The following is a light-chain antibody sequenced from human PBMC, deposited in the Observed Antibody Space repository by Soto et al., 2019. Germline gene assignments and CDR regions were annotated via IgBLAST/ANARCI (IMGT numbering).Light chain of an antibody. CDR2: ASS. CDR3: LQHNDYPPT. V-gene: IGKV1-17*01. Sequence: DIQMTQSPSSLSASVGDRVTITCRASQDIRTVLGWYQHKPGKAPKRLIYASSSLQSGVPSRFSGSESGTEFTLTISSLQPEDYATYYCLQHNDYPPTFGEGTKVEI. J-gene: IGKJ1*01. CDR1: QDIRTV.